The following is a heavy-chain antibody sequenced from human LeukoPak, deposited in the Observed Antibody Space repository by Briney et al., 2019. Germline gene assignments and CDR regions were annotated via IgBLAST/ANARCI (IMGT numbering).Heavy chain of an antibody. CDR2: INPNSGGT. D-gene: IGHD6-19*01. Sequence: ASVKVSCKASGYTFTGYYMHWVRQAPGQGLEWMGWINPNSGGTNYAQKFQGWVTMTRDTSISTAYMELSRLRSDDTAVYYCATGGGSGWNYFDYWGQGTLVTVSS. CDR1: GYTFTGYY. CDR3: ATGGGSGWNYFDY. J-gene: IGHJ4*02. V-gene: IGHV1-2*04.